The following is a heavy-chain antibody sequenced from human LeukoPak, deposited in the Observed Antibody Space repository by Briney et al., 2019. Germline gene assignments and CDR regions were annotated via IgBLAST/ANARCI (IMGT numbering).Heavy chain of an antibody. V-gene: IGHV4-59*01. J-gene: IGHJ3*02. CDR3: ARVEYSGYDYRGAFDI. D-gene: IGHD5-12*01. Sequence: KSSETLSLTCTVSGGSISSYYWSWIRQPPGKGLEWIGYIYYTGSTNYNPSLKSRVTISVDTSKNQFSLKLSSVTAADTAVYYCARVEYSGYDYRGAFDIWGQGTMVTVSS. CDR2: IYYTGST. CDR1: GGSISSYY.